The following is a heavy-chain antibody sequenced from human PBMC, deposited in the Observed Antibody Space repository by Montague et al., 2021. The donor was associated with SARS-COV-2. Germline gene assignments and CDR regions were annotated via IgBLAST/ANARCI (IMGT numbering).Heavy chain of an antibody. V-gene: IGHV3-20*04. CDR3: ARLRDSGAYGAPGAY. J-gene: IGHJ4*02. CDR1: GFIFDDYG. CDR2: INWNGDTT. D-gene: IGHD3-22*01. Sequence: SLRLSCAASGFIFDDYGMNWVRQAPGKGLEWVSRINWNGDTTRYADSVRGRFIMSRDNARKSLYLHINSLRADDTAFYYCARLRDSGAYGAPGAYWGQGTLVTVSS.